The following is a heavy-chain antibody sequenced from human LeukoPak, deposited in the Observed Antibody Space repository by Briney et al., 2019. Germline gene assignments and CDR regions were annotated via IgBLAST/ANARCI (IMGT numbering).Heavy chain of an antibody. Sequence: SETLSLTCTVSGGSISSYYWSWIRRPPGKGLEWIGYIYYSGSTNYNPSLKSRVTISVDTSKNQFSLKLSSVTAADTAVYYCARDLRRDGYKYYFDYWGQGTLVTVSS. CDR2: IYYSGST. V-gene: IGHV4-59*01. D-gene: IGHD5-24*01. J-gene: IGHJ4*02. CDR3: ARDLRRDGYKYYFDY. CDR1: GGSISSYY.